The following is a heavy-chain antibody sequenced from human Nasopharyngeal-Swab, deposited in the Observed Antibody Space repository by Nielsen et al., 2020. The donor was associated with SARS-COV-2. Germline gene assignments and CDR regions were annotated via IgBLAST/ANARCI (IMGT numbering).Heavy chain of an antibody. J-gene: IGHJ6*02. CDR3: AIGAAVGTLFHGMDV. Sequence: GESLKISCATSGYTFTDYWIAWVRQAPGKGLECMGTIFPGDSDTRYSPSFEGRVTISVDQSITTAYLHWTSLKASDTAKYYCAIGAAVGTLFHGMDVWGQGTMVTVSS. D-gene: IGHD1-26*01. V-gene: IGHV5-51*01. CDR2: IFPGDSDT. CDR1: GYTFTDYW.